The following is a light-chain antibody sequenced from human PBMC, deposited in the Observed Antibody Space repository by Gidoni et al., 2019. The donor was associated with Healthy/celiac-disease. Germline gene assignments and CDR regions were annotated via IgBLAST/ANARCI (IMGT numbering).Light chain of an antibody. CDR1: SSTIGSNT. CDR3: AAWDDSLNGWV. Sequence: HSVLTQPPSASGTPGQRVTISCSGSSSTIGSNTVNWYQQLPGTAPKLLIYSNNQRPSGVPDRFSGSKSGTSASLAISGLQSEDEADYYCAAWDDSLNGWVFGGGTKLTVL. V-gene: IGLV1-44*01. CDR2: SNN. J-gene: IGLJ3*02.